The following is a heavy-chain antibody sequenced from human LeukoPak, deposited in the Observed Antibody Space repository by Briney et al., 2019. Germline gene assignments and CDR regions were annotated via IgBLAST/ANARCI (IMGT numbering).Heavy chain of an antibody. D-gene: IGHD6-19*01. V-gene: IGHV4-59*01. CDR3: ARALHSSGWPDY. CDR1: GGSITSDC. J-gene: IGHJ4*02. CDR2: IYSSGST. Sequence: PSETLSLTCTVSGGSITSDCWSWIRQPPGKGLEWIGYIYSSGSTKYNSSLRSRVTISLDTSKRQFSLKLTSVTAADSAVYYCARALHSSGWPDYWGQGTLVTVSS.